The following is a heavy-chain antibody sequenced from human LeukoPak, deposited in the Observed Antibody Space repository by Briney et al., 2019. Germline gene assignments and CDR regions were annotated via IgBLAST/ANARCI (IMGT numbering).Heavy chain of an antibody. CDR1: GYGFTRYW. V-gene: IGHV5-51*01. CDR2: IYPGDSDT. J-gene: IGHJ5*02. Sequence: GEALQISCQGSGYGFTRYWIGWVRPMPGKGLEWMGIIYPGDSDTRYSPSFQGQVTISADKSISTAYLQWSSLKASDTAMYYCARQQQLVYNWFDPWGQGTLVTVSS. CDR3: ARQQQLVYNWFDP. D-gene: IGHD6-13*01.